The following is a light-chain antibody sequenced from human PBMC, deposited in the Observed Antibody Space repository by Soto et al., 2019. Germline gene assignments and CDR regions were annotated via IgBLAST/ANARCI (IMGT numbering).Light chain of an antibody. V-gene: IGKV1-5*01. Sequence: DIQMAQSPSTLSASVGDRVTITCRASQSISSWLAWYQQTPGKATKLMIYDASSLESGVPSRFSGSGSGTEFTLTISSLQPEDFAAYYCQQRSGWYSITFGQGTRLEIK. CDR3: QQRSGWYSIT. J-gene: IGKJ5*01. CDR2: DAS. CDR1: QSISSW.